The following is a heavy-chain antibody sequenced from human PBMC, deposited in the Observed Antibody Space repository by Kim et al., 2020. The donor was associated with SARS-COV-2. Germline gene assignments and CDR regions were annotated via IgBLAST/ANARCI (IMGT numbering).Heavy chain of an antibody. J-gene: IGHJ4*02. V-gene: IGHV3-74*01. CDR2: IKTDGTFT. D-gene: IGHD6-19*01. Sequence: GGSLRLSCAASGFTFSNHWMHWIRQAPGKGLVWVSRIKTDGTFTWYADSVMGRFTISRDNAKNTLYLQINSLRAEDTAVYYCSREAMEAETGTGKKYFDYWGQGTLVTVSS. CDR1: GFTFSNHW. CDR3: SREAMEAETGTGKKYFDY.